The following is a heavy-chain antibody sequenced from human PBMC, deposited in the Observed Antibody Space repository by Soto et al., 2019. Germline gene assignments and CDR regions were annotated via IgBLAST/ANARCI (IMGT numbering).Heavy chain of an antibody. CDR1: GFTFSSYA. J-gene: IGHJ4*02. CDR3: ATSRVFDF. Sequence: GGSLRLSCAASGFTFSSYAMSWVRQAPGKGLEWLSAISSSGSNVFYADSVKGRFTISRDNSKNSLFLQMDSLKAEDTAVYYCATSRVFDFWGLGTLVTVSS. V-gene: IGHV3-23*01. CDR2: ISSSGSNV.